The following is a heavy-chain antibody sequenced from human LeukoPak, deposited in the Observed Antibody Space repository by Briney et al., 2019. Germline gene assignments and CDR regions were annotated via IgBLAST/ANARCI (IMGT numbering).Heavy chain of an antibody. CDR1: GYTFTGYY. V-gene: IGHV1-2*02. J-gene: IGHJ4*02. Sequence: RASVKVSCKASGYTFTGYYMHWVRQAPGQGLERMGWINPNSGGTNYAQKFQGRVTMTRDTSISTAYMELSRLRSDDTAVYYCARDLRRGIQLWLLWGQGTLVTVSS. CDR3: ARDLRRGIQLWLL. CDR2: INPNSGGT. D-gene: IGHD5-18*01.